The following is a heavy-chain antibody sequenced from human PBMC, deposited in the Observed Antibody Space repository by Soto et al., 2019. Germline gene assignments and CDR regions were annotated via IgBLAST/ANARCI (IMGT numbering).Heavy chain of an antibody. V-gene: IGHV3-49*04. CDR3: NRVAAARPIKYYFDY. J-gene: IGHJ4*02. CDR1: GFTFGDYA. D-gene: IGHD6-13*01. Sequence: PGGSLRLSCTASGFTFGDYAMSWVRQAPGKGLEWVGYIRSKVYGGTTEYAASVKGRFTISRDDAKRIAYLQMNSLKTEDTAVYYCNRVAAARPIKYYFDYWGQGTLVTVSS. CDR2: IRSKVYGGTT.